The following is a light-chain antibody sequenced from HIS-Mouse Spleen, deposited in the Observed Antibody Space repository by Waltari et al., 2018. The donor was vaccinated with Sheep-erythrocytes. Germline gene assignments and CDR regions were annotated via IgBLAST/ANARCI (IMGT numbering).Light chain of an antibody. CDR2: WAS. Sequence: DIVMTQSPDSLAVSLGERATINCNFSQSVLYSSNNKNYLAWYQQKPGQPPKLLIYWASTRESGVPDRFSGSGSGTDFTLTISSLQAEDVAVYYCQQYYSTLLTFGGGTKVEIK. CDR3: QQYYSTLLT. CDR1: QSVLYSSNNKNY. J-gene: IGKJ4*01. V-gene: IGKV4-1*01.